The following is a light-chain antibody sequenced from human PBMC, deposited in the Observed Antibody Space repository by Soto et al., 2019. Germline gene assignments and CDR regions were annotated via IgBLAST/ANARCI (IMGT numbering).Light chain of an antibody. CDR2: DVI. CDR1: SSDVGAYNY. Sequence: QSVLTQPASVSGSPGQSITISCTGTSSDVGAYNYVSWYQQHPGKAPKLMIYDVIDRPSGVSNRFSGSKSGNTASLTISGLQAEDEADYYCTSYTSSSTVVFGGGTKLTVL. CDR3: TSYTSSSTVV. V-gene: IGLV2-14*01. J-gene: IGLJ2*01.